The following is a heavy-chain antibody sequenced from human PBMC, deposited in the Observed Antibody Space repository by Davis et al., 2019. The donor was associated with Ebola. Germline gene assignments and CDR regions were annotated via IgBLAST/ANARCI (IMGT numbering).Heavy chain of an antibody. CDR3: ARDLGAVAGIFDY. Sequence: PGGSLRLSCAASGFTFSSYWMSWVRQAPGKGLEWVANIKQDGSEKYYVDSVKGRFTISRDNAKNSLYLQMNSLRAEDTAVYYCARDLGAVAGIFDYWGQGTLVTVSS. CDR1: GFTFSSYW. J-gene: IGHJ4*02. V-gene: IGHV3-7*01. D-gene: IGHD6-19*01. CDR2: IKQDGSEK.